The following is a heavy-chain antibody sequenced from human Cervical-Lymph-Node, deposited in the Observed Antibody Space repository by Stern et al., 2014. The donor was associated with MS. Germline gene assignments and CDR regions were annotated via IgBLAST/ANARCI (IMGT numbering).Heavy chain of an antibody. V-gene: IGHV4-59*01. CDR1: YDSISSYY. Sequence: QVQLQESGPGLVKPSETLSLTCTVSYDSISSYYWTWLRQTPGKGLEWIGYINYRRNPNYNPALKSRVTISVDTSKNQFSLKLTSVTAADTAVYYCARAFSDYHDSTPGYWGQGTLVTVSS. CDR3: ARAFSDYHDSTPGY. CDR2: INYRRNP. J-gene: IGHJ4*02. D-gene: IGHD3-22*01.